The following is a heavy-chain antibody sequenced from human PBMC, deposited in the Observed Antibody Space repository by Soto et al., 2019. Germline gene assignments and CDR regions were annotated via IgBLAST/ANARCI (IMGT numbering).Heavy chain of an antibody. Sequence: EVQLVESGGGLVQPGGSLRLSCAASGFIVSSNYMSWVRQAPGKGLEWVSVIYSGGSTYYADSVKGRFTISRHNSKNTLYLQMNSLRAEDTAVYYCARASPITMVRGVYAGGMDVWGQGTTVTVSS. CDR3: ARASPITMVRGVYAGGMDV. J-gene: IGHJ6*02. D-gene: IGHD3-10*01. V-gene: IGHV3-53*04. CDR1: GFIVSSNY. CDR2: IYSGGST.